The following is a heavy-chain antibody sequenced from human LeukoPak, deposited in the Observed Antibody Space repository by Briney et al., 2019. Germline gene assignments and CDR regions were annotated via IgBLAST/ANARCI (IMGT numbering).Heavy chain of an antibody. V-gene: IGHV4-30-2*01. D-gene: IGHD3-22*01. CDR2: TYHSGST. J-gene: IGHJ4*02. CDR1: GGSISSGGYY. Sequence: PSETLSLTCTVSGGSISSGGYYWSWIRQPPGKGLEWIGYTYHSGSTYYNPSLKSRVTISVDRSKNQFSLKLSSVTAADTAVYYCARDRGYYDSSGFSPFDYWGQGTLVTVSS. CDR3: ARDRGYYDSSGFSPFDY.